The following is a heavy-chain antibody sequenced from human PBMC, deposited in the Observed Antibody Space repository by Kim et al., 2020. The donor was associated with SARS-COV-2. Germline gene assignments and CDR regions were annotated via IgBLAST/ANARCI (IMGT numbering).Heavy chain of an antibody. CDR3: ARDRAKNYYDSSGYYGGIDY. J-gene: IGHJ4*02. D-gene: IGHD3-22*01. V-gene: IGHV3-48*02. Sequence: RFTSSRDNAKNSLYLQMNSLRDEDTAVYYCARDRAKNYYDSSGYYGGIDYWGQGTLVTVSS.